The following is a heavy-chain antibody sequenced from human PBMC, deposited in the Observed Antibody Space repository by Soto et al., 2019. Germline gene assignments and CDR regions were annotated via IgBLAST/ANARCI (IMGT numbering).Heavy chain of an antibody. Sequence: GASVKVSCKASGGTFSSYGISWVRQAPGQGLEWMGWISAYNGNTNYAQQLQGRVTMTTDTSTSTAYMELRSLRSDDTAVYYCARDSYYYDSSGYSRPPFDYWGQGTLVTVSS. V-gene: IGHV1-18*01. CDR1: GGTFSSYG. CDR3: ARDSYYYDSSGYSRPPFDY. CDR2: ISAYNGNT. J-gene: IGHJ4*02. D-gene: IGHD3-22*01.